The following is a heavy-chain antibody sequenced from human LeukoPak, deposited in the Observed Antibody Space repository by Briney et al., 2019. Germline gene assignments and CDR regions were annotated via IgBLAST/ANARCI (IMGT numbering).Heavy chain of an antibody. CDR3: TTGSDLDN. CDR2: IKGKRDGCTT. V-gene: IGHV3-15*01. Sequence: AGTLRLSCAAYGFTFSNAWRSWVRQAPGKGLEWVGRIKGKRDGCTTDYAAPVKGKSSISRDDSNNTLYLQMNSLQTEDTAVYYCTTGSDLDNWGQGTLVTVSS. D-gene: IGHD3-3*01. J-gene: IGHJ4*02. CDR1: GFTFSNAW.